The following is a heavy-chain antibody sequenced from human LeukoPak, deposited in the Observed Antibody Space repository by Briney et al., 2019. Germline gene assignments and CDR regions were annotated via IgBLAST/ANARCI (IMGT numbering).Heavy chain of an antibody. CDR3: ARESAPGTPFDY. CDR1: GGSISSSSYY. V-gene: IGHV4-39*07. J-gene: IGHJ4*02. CDR2: IYYSGST. Sequence: SETLSLTCTVSGGSISSSSYYWGWIRQPPGKGLEWIESIYYSGSTYYNPSLKSRVTISVDTSKNQFSLKLSSVTAADTAVYYCARESAPGTPFDYWGQGTLVTVSS. D-gene: IGHD3-10*01.